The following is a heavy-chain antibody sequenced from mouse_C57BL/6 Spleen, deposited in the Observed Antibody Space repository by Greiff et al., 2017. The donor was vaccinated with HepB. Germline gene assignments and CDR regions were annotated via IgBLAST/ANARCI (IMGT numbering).Heavy chain of an antibody. J-gene: IGHJ1*03. Sequence: QVQLQQPGAELVMPGASVKLSCKASGYTFTSYWMHWVKQRPGQGLEWIGEIDPSDSYTNYNQKFKGKSTLTVDKSSSTAYMPLSSLTSEDSAVYYCARRDYDGSSWYFEVWGTGTTVTVSS. V-gene: IGHV1-69*01. CDR2: IDPSDSYT. CDR3: ARRDYDGSSWYFEV. CDR1: GYTFTSYW. D-gene: IGHD1-1*01.